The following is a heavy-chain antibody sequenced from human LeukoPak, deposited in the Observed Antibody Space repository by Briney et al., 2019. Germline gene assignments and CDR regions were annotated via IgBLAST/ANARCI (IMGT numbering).Heavy chain of an antibody. CDR1: GFTFSSYA. J-gene: IGHJ4*02. CDR2: ISYGGSNK. D-gene: IGHD3-10*01. Sequence: GGSLRLSCAASGFTFSSYAMHWVRQAPGKGLEWVALISYGGSNKYYADSVKGRFTISRDNSKNTLYLQMNSLRAEDTAVYYCARGVSELEPFDYWGQGTLVTVSS. CDR3: ARGVSELEPFDY. V-gene: IGHV3-30*04.